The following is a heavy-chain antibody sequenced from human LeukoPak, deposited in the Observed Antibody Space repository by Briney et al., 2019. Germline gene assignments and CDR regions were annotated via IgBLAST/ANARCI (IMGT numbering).Heavy chain of an antibody. CDR2: ISSSSSPI. D-gene: IGHD3-22*01. V-gene: IGHV3-48*02. J-gene: IGHJ4*02. Sequence: GGSLRLSCAASGFTFSSYGINWVRQAPGKGLEWVSYISSSSSPIYYADSVKGRFTISRDNAKNSLYLQMNSLRDEDTAVYYCARDAYGSSGYSPFDYWGQGTLVTVSS. CDR1: GFTFSSYG. CDR3: ARDAYGSSGYSPFDY.